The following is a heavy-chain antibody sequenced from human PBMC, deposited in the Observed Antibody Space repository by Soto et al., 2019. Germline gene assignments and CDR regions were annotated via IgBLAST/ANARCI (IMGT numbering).Heavy chain of an antibody. V-gene: IGHV3-11*01. CDR2: ISSSSGTI. Sequence: LRLSCAASGFTFSDYYMTWIRQAPGSGLEWVSYISSSSGTISYANSVKGRFTISRDNAQNSLYLQMTSLRAEDTAVYYCARGTYRSKTAFDFWGQGTLVTRFS. CDR1: GFTFSDYY. D-gene: IGHD6-13*01. CDR3: ARGTYRSKTAFDF. J-gene: IGHJ4*02.